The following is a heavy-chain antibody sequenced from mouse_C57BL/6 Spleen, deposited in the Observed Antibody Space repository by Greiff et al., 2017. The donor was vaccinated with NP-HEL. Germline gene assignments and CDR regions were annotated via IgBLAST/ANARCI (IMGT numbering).Heavy chain of an antibody. CDR1: GYTFTDYE. CDR3: TRILGLRRYFDY. J-gene: IGHJ2*01. CDR2: IDPETGGT. V-gene: IGHV1-15*01. Sequence: QVQLKESGAELVRPGASVTLSCKASGYTFTDYEMHWVKQTPVHGLEWIGAIDPETGGTAYNQKFKGKAILTADKSSSTAYMELRSLTSEDSAVYYCTRILGLRRYFDYWGQGTTLTVSS. D-gene: IGHD2-4*01.